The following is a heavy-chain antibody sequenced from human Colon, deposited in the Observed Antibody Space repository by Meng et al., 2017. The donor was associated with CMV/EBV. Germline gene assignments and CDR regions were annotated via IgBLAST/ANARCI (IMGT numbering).Heavy chain of an antibody. CDR3: ARGGGIKGAVGY. CDR2: IYYSGST. V-gene: IGHV4-31*02. D-gene: IGHD4-23*01. J-gene: IGHJ4*02. Sequence: TVSGGSISSGGYYWSWIRQHPGKGLEWIGYIYYSGSTYYNPSLKSRVTISVDTSKNQFSLKLSSVTAADTAVYYCARGGGIKGAVGYWGQGTLVTVSS. CDR1: GGSISSGGYY.